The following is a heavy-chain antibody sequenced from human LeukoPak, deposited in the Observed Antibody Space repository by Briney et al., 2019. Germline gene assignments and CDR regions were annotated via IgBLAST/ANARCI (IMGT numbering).Heavy chain of an antibody. CDR2: IYSSGYT. CDR1: GFSVSSNY. CDR3: ARVKTTVLVDWFDP. J-gene: IGHJ5*02. V-gene: IGHV3-53*01. Sequence: PGGSLRLSCAASGFSVSSNYMNWFRQAPGQGLKWVSVIYSSGYTYYADSVKGRFTISRDNAKNSLYLQMNSLRAEDTAVYYCARVKTTVLVDWFDPWGQGTLVTVSS. D-gene: IGHD4-11*01.